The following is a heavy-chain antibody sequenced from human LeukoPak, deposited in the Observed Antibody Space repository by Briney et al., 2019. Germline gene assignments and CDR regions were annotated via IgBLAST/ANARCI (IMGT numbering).Heavy chain of an antibody. J-gene: IGHJ5*02. Sequence: GGSLRLSCAASGFTVSSNYMSWVRQAPGKGLEWVSVIYSGGSTYYADSVKGRFTISRDNAKTTLYLQMNSLRAEDTAVYYCARWRGTGYWFDPWGQGTLVTVSS. D-gene: IGHD3-10*01. CDR3: ARWRGTGYWFDP. CDR2: IYSGGST. V-gene: IGHV3-53*01. CDR1: GFTVSSNY.